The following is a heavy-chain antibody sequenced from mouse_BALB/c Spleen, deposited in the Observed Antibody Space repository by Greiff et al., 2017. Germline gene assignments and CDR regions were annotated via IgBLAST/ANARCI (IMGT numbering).Heavy chain of an antibody. CDR1: GYTFTSYW. CDR2: IYPSDSYT. Sequence: QVQLQQPGAELVRPGASVKLSCKASGYTFTSYWINWVKQRPGQGLEWIGNIYPSDSYTNYNQKFKDKATLTVDKSSSTAYMQLSSPTSEDSAVYYCTRGKNYDGYHSFAYWGQGTLVTVSA. D-gene: IGHD2-3*01. CDR3: TRGKNYDGYHSFAY. V-gene: IGHV1-69*02. J-gene: IGHJ3*01.